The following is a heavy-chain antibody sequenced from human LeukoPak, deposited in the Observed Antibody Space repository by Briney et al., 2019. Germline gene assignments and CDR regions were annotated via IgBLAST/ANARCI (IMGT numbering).Heavy chain of an antibody. J-gene: IGHJ6*03. Sequence: SETLSLTCTVSGGSIGTYYWSWVRQSPGTGLEWIGYIYVTGTRYNPYLRSRVTISVDRSSNQFFLKMTSVTAADTAVYYCARHIGGGIEDMDVWGRGTKVTVSS. CDR3: ARHIGGGIEDMDV. V-gene: IGHV4-59*08. D-gene: IGHD3-16*02. CDR1: GGSIGTYY. CDR2: IYVTGT.